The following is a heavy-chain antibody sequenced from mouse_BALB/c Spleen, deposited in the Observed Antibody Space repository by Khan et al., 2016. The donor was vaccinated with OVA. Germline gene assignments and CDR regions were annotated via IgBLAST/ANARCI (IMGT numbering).Heavy chain of an antibody. CDR2: INSDGYYT. Sequence: EVKLVESGGDLVKPGGSLRLSCAASGFTFSTYGMSWVRQFPDKRLEWVATINSDGYYTYYPDTLKGRFTISGDNAKNALYLQMRSLKSEDTAMYYCARSAIWGQGTTLTVSS. J-gene: IGHJ2*01. CDR1: GFTFSTYG. D-gene: IGHD2-12*01. V-gene: IGHV5-6*01. CDR3: ARSAI.